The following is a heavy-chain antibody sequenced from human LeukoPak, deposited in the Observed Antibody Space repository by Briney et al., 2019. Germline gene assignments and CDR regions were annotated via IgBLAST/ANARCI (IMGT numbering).Heavy chain of an antibody. J-gene: IGHJ4*02. D-gene: IGHD3-22*01. V-gene: IGHV3-7*01. CDR3: ARVPYYYDSSGPYYGDY. Sequence: GGSLRLPCAASGFTFSSYWMSWVRQAPGKGLEWVANIKQDGSEKYYVDSVKGRFTISRDNAKNSLYLQMNSLRAEDTAVYYCARVPYYYDSSGPYYGDYWGQGTLVTVSS. CDR2: IKQDGSEK. CDR1: GFTFSSYW.